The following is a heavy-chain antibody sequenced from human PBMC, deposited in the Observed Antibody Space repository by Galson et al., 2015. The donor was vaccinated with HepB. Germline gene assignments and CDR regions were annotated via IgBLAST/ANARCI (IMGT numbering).Heavy chain of an antibody. D-gene: IGHD3-22*01. Sequence: SVKVSCKASGYTFTSYYMHWVRQAPGQGLEWIGWINPNSGGTNYAQKFQGWVTMTRDTSISTAYMELSRLRSDDTAVYYCARSSYYDSSGPYAFDIWGQGTMVTVSS. CDR2: INPNSGGT. CDR1: GYTFTSYY. CDR3: ARSSYYDSSGPYAFDI. J-gene: IGHJ3*02. V-gene: IGHV1-2*04.